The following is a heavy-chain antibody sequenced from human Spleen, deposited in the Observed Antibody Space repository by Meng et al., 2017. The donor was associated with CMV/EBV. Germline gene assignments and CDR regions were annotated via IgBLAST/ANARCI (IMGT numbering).Heavy chain of an antibody. V-gene: IGHV4-34*01. Sequence: SETLSLTCAVYGGSFSGYYWSWIRQPPGKGLEWIGEINHSGSTNYNPSLKSRVTISVDTSKSQFSLKLSSVTAADTAVYYCARGRQIVVVIATRNYYYGMDVWGQGTTVTVSS. D-gene: IGHD2-21*01. J-gene: IGHJ6*02. CDR2: INHSGST. CDR1: GGSFSGYY. CDR3: ARGRQIVVVIATRNYYYGMDV.